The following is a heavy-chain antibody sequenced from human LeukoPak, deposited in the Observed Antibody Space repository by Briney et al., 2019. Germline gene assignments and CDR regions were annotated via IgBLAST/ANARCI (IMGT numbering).Heavy chain of an antibody. V-gene: IGHV3-21*01. J-gene: IGHJ4*02. D-gene: IGHD3-22*01. Sequence: GGSLRLSCAASGFTFSSYGMNWVRQAPGKGLEWVSSISSRSSYIYYADSVKGRFTISRDNAKNSLYLQMNSLRAEDTAVYYCARDPAEYRYDSSRDYWGQGTLVTVSS. CDR1: GFTFSSYG. CDR3: ARDPAEYRYDSSRDY. CDR2: ISSRSSYI.